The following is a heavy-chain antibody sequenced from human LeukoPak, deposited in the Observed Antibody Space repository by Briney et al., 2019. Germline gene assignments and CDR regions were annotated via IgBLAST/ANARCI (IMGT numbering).Heavy chain of an antibody. J-gene: IGHJ6*02. V-gene: IGHV3-74*01. Sequence: GGSLRLSCAASGFTFIDYWMHWVRQAPGKGLVWVSRITGGGGTIYADSVKGRFTISRHNSKNTLYLQMNSLRAEDTAVYYCARDLGYCSSTSCYAEDTHYGMDVWGQGTTVTVSS. CDR2: ITGGGGT. D-gene: IGHD2-2*01. CDR3: ARDLGYCSSTSCYAEDTHYGMDV. CDR1: GFTFIDYW.